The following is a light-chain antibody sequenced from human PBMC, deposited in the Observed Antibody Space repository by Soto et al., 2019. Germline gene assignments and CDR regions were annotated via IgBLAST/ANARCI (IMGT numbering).Light chain of an antibody. Sequence: QAVVTQPPSASGTPGQRVTISCSGSSSNIGSNYVYWYHQLPGTAPKLVIYRNNQRPSGVPDRFSGSKSGTSASLAITGLQAEDEADYYCQSYDTSLSGSGVFGGGTKLTVL. V-gene: IGLV1-47*01. CDR3: QSYDTSLSGSGV. J-gene: IGLJ3*02. CDR1: SSNIGSNY. CDR2: RNN.